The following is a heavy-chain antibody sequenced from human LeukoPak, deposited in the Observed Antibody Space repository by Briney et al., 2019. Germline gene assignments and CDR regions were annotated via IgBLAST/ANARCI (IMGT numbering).Heavy chain of an antibody. CDR2: ISGSGGST. Sequence: GGSLRLSCAASGFTFSSYAMSWVRQAPGKGLEWVSAISGSGGSTYYADSVKGRFTISRDNSKNTLYLQMNSLRAEDGAVYYYAKATNKRERIAAGGSGGGYYFDYWGQGTLSPSPQ. V-gene: IGHV3-23*01. CDR3: AKATNKRERIAAGGSGGGYYFDY. D-gene: IGHD6-13*01. J-gene: IGHJ4*02. CDR1: GFTFSSYA.